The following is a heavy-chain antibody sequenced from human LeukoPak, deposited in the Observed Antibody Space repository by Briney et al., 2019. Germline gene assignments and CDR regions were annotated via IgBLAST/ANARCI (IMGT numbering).Heavy chain of an antibody. CDR1: GGSFSGYY. V-gene: IGHV4-34*01. CDR3: ARHQYGSGSSLSDY. J-gene: IGHJ4*02. D-gene: IGHD3-10*01. CDR2: INHSGST. Sequence: PSETLSLTCAVYGGSFSGYYWSWIRRPPGKGLEWIGEINHSGSTNYNPSLKSRVTISVDTSKNQFSLKLSSVTAADTAVYYCARHQYGSGSSLSDYWGQGTLVTVSS.